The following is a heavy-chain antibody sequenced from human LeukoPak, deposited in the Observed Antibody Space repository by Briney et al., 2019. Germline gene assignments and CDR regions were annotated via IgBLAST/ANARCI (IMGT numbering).Heavy chain of an antibody. CDR3: ARVSGSYPSNIDY. CDR2: IYYSGST. CDR1: GGSISSSSYY. D-gene: IGHD1-26*01. J-gene: IGHJ4*02. V-gene: IGHV4-39*07. Sequence: SETLSLTCTVSGGSISSSSYYWGWIRQPPGKGLEWIGSIYYSGSTYYNPSLKSRVTISVDTSKNQFSLKLSSVTAADTAVYYCARVSGSYPSNIDYWGQGTLVTVSS.